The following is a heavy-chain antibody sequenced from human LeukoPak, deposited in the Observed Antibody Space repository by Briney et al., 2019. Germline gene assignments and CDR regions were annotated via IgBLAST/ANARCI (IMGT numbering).Heavy chain of an antibody. V-gene: IGHV3-21*01. CDR2: ISSSSSYI. J-gene: IGHJ4*02. D-gene: IGHD6-19*01. CDR3: ARVSRSGWALSPFDY. Sequence: PGGSLRLSCAASGFTFSSYSMNWVRQAPGKGLEWASSISSSSSYIYYADSVKGRFTISRDNAKNSLYLQMNSLRAEDTAGYYCARVSRSGWALSPFDYWGQGTLVTVSS. CDR1: GFTFSSYS.